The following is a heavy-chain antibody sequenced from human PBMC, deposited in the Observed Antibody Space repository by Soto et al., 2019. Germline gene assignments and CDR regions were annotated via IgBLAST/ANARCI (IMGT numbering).Heavy chain of an antibody. CDR2: IRSSSSYI. D-gene: IGHD6-19*01. J-gene: IGHJ4*02. Sequence: GGSLRLSCAASGFIFSSYSMNWVRQAPGKGLEWVSSIRSSSSYIYQADSVKGRFTMSRDNAKNSLYLQMNSLRAEDTAVYYCAREGIAVAGPFDYWGQGTLVTVSS. V-gene: IGHV3-21*01. CDR3: AREGIAVAGPFDY. CDR1: GFIFSSYS.